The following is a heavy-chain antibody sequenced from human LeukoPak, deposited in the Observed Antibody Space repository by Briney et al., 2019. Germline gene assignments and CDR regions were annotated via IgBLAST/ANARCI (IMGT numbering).Heavy chain of an antibody. CDR3: ARGNLFDP. Sequence: SETLSLTCAVYGGSFSGYYWSWIRQPPGKGLEWIGEINHSGSTNYNPSLKSRVTISVHTSKNQFSLKLSSVTAADTAVYYCARGNLFDPWGQGTLVTVSS. V-gene: IGHV4-34*01. CDR1: GGSFSGYY. J-gene: IGHJ5*02. CDR2: INHSGST.